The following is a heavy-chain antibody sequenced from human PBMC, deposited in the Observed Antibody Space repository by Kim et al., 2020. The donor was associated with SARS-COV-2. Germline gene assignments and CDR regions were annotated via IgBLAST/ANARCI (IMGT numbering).Heavy chain of an antibody. CDR1: GYTFTSYG. CDR2: ISAYNGNT. CDR3: AREAYYYDSSGYYYFDY. J-gene: IGHJ4*02. V-gene: IGHV1-18*01. Sequence: ASVKVSCKASGYTFTSYGISWVRQAPGQGLEWMGWISAYNGNTNYAQKLQGRVTMTTDTSTSTAYMELRSLRSDDTAVYYCAREAYYYDSSGYYYFDYWGEGTLCTVSS. D-gene: IGHD3-22*01.